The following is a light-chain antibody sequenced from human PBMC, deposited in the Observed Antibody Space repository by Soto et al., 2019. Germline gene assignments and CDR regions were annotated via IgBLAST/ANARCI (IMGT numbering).Light chain of an antibody. CDR1: QSISSW. Sequence: DIQMTQSPSTLSASVGDRVTITCRASQSISSWLAWYQQKPGKAPKLLIYDASSLERGVPSRFSGSGSGTEFTLTLRSLQPDDFATYYCQQYNSYPWTFGQGTKVEIK. CDR2: DAS. CDR3: QQYNSYPWT. V-gene: IGKV1-5*01. J-gene: IGKJ1*01.